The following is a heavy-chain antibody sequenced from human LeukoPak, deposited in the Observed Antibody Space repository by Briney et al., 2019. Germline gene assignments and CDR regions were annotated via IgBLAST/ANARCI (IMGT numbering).Heavy chain of an antibody. Sequence: PGGSLRLSCAASGFTFSSYSMNWVRQAPGKGLEWVSSISSSSSYIYYADSVKGRFTISRDNSKNTLYLQLNSLRAEDTAVYYCARQHCSGGDCYFFDWGQGTLVTVSS. CDR1: GFTFSSYS. CDR3: ARQHCSGGDCYFFD. CDR2: ISSSSSYI. V-gene: IGHV3-21*01. J-gene: IGHJ4*02. D-gene: IGHD2-15*01.